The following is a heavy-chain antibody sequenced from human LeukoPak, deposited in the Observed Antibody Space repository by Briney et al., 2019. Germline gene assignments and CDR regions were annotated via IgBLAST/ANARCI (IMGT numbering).Heavy chain of an antibody. CDR3: AKYGQQLVRWTWFDP. V-gene: IGHV4-4*07. Sequence: SETLSLTCTVSGGSIGDDYFTWIRQSAWKGLEWIGRIHSGGTTNYNPSLMSRVTLSIDTSKKQISLKLTSMTAADTALYYCAKYGQQLVRWTWFDPWGQGTLVVVSS. CDR1: GGSIGDDY. CDR2: IHSGGTT. J-gene: IGHJ5*02. D-gene: IGHD6-13*01.